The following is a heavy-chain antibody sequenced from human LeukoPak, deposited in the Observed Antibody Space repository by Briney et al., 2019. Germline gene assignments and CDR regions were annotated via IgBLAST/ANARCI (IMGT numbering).Heavy chain of an antibody. D-gene: IGHD2-21*02. Sequence: PGGSLRLSXAASGFTFSSYSMNWVRQAPGKGLEWVSSISSSSSYIYYADSVKGRFTISRDNAKNSLYLQMNSLRAEDTAVYYCARGLPYAWVVTKTRPYYMDVWGKGTTVTVSS. CDR2: ISSSSSYI. V-gene: IGHV3-21*01. J-gene: IGHJ6*03. CDR3: ARGLPYAWVVTKTRPYYMDV. CDR1: GFTFSSYS.